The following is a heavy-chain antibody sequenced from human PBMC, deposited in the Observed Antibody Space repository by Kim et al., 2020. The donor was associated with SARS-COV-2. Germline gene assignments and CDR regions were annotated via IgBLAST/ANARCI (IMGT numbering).Heavy chain of an antibody. J-gene: IGHJ4*02. CDR3: ARVGVYAIVSFDY. Sequence: SETLSLTCTVSGYSISSGYYWGWIRQPPGKGLEWIGSIYHSGSTYYNPSLKSRVTISVDTSKNQFSLKLSSVTAADMAVYYCARVGVYAIVSFDYWGQGTLVTVSS. D-gene: IGHD2-8*01. CDR2: IYHSGST. CDR1: GYSISSGYY. V-gene: IGHV4-38-2*02.